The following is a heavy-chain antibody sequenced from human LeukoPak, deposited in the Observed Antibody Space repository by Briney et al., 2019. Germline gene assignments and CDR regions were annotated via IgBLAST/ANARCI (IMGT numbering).Heavy chain of an antibody. CDR2: ITPIVDIA. CDR1: GGSFSNYA. Sequence: SVKVSCKASGGSFSNYAFSWVRQAPGQGLEWMGRITPIVDIATYIQKFQGRVTITANKFASTAYMELSSLTSEDTAVYYCASGLGFCSGSDCTNLVKDYYYGMNVWGQGTTVTVSS. CDR3: ASGLGFCSGSDCTNLVKDYYYGMNV. V-gene: IGHV1-69*04. D-gene: IGHD2-15*01. J-gene: IGHJ6*02.